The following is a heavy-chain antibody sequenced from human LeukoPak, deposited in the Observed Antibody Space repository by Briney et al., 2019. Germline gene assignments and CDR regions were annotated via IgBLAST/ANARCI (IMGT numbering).Heavy chain of an antibody. CDR1: GGSIISSSHY. D-gene: IGHD6-13*01. CDR2: IYYNGGT. CDR3: AREEASAADY. J-gene: IGHJ4*02. V-gene: IGHV4-39*01. Sequence: SETLSLTCTVSGGSIISSSHYWAWIRQPPGKGLEWIGSIYYNGGTFYSPSLKSRASISVDTSKNQFPLKLSSVTAADTSVYFCAREEASAADYWGQGTLVTVSS.